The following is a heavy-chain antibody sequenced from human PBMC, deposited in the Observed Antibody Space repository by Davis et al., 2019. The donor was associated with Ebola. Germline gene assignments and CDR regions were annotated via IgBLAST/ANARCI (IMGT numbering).Heavy chain of an antibody. D-gene: IGHD5-12*01. CDR2: IKQDGSEE. Sequence: PGGSLRLSCAASGFTFSSYWMSWVRQAPGKGLEWVANIKQDGSEEYYVDSVKGRFTISRDNAKNSLYLQMNSLRAEDTAVYYCARDSVATIGILGWPTPDYWGQGTLVTVSS. J-gene: IGHJ4*02. CDR1: GFTFSSYW. V-gene: IGHV3-7*03. CDR3: ARDSVATIGILGWPTPDY.